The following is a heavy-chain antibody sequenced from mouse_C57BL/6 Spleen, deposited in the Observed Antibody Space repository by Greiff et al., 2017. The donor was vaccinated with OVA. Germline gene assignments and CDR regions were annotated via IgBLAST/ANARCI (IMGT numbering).Heavy chain of an antibody. J-gene: IGHJ2*01. CDR1: GYSFTDYN. Sequence: EVKLVESGPELVKPGASVKISCKASGYSFTDYNMNWVKQSNGKSLEWIGVINPNYGTTSYNQKFKGKATLTVDQSSSTAYMQLNSLTSEDSAVYYCAAKSYYGSSLFDYWGQGTTLTVSS. CDR3: AAKSYYGSSLFDY. D-gene: IGHD1-1*01. V-gene: IGHV1-39*01. CDR2: INPNYGTT.